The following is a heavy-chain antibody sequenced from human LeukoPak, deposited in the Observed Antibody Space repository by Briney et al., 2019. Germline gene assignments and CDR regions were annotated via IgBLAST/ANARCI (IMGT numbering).Heavy chain of an antibody. Sequence: ASVKLSCKASGYTFTSYGISWVRQAPGQGFEWMGWISAYNGNTNYAQKLQGRVTMTTDTSTSTAYMELRSLRSDDTAVYYCARVYCSGGSCKYYYYGMDVWGQGTTVTVSS. D-gene: IGHD2-15*01. J-gene: IGHJ6*02. CDR2: ISAYNGNT. CDR3: ARVYCSGGSCKYYYYGMDV. V-gene: IGHV1-18*01. CDR1: GYTFTSYG.